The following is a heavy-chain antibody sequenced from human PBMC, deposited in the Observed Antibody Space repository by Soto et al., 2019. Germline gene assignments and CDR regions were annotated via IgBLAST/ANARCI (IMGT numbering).Heavy chain of an antibody. CDR2: VYHSGTT. J-gene: IGHJ6*02. D-gene: IGHD1-1*01. V-gene: IGHV4-59*01. CDR1: GGSIRSYD. CDR3: ARVPSWDWDDSNGTDV. Sequence: SETLSLTGTVSGGSIRSYDWRWIRQPPGKGLEWIGYVYHSGTTNYNPSLKSRVTISVDTAKSQFSLQLTSVTAADTAVYYCARVPSWDWDDSNGTDVFGPAPTVTGSS.